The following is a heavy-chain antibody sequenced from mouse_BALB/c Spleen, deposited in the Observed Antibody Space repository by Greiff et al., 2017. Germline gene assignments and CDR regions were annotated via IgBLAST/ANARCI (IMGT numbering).Heavy chain of an antibody. D-gene: IGHD2-3*01. J-gene: IGHJ4*01. V-gene: IGHV1-31*01. CDR3: ARSDGYYDAMDY. CDR1: GYSFTGYY. Sequence: EVQLQQSGPELVKPGASVKISCKASGYSFTGYYMHWVKQSHVKSLEWIGRINPYNGATSYNQNFKDKASLTVDKSSSTAYMELHSLTSEDSAVYYCARSDGYYDAMDYWGQGTSVTVSS. CDR2: INPYNGAT.